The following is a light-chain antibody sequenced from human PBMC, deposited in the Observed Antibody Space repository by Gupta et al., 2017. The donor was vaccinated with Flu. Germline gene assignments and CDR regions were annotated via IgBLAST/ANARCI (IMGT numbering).Light chain of an antibody. CDR2: CNS. V-gene: IGLV1-40*01. CDR3: TSCDISQNGWV. CDR1: SSNFGAGSD. J-gene: IGLJ3*02. Sequence: QSVLTQPPSVSGAAGHQLTISCTGTSSNFGAGSDVHWYQQLHGPAPNLLIYCNSNRASGVPDRVSGYKSATTAYLDIIGLQAEDEADYYCTSCDISQNGWVFGGGTKLTVL.